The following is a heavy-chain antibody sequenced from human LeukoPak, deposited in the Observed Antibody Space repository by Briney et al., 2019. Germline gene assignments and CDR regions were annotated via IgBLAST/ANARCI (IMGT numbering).Heavy chain of an antibody. D-gene: IGHD3-10*01. Sequence: GGSLRLSCAASGFTFSDYYMSWIRQAPGKGLEWVSYISSSSSYTNYADSEKGRFTISRDNAKNSLCLQMNSLRAEDTAVYYCARCAGFGESCDYWGQGTLVTVSS. CDR3: ARCAGFGESCDY. CDR2: ISSSSSYT. J-gene: IGHJ4*02. CDR1: GFTFSDYY. V-gene: IGHV3-11*03.